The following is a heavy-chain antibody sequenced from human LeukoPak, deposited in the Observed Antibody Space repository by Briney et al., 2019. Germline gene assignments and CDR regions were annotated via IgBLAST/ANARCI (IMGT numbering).Heavy chain of an antibody. V-gene: IGHV3-21*01. D-gene: IGHD3-9*01. Sequence: GGSLRLSCAASGFTFSSYTMNWVPQAPGKGREWVSSISSSNNYIYYADSVKGRFTISRDNAKNSLYLQMDSLRAEDTALYYCARIPTFDLLLSSYYFDSWGQGTLVTVSS. CDR1: GFTFSSYT. CDR3: ARIPTFDLLLSSYYFDS. J-gene: IGHJ4*02. CDR2: ISSSNNYI.